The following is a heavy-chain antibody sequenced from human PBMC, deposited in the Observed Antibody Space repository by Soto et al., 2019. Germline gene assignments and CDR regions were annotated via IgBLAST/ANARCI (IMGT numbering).Heavy chain of an antibody. V-gene: IGHV3-9*01. CDR1: GFTFYNHG. CDR2: ITWSSDSM. D-gene: IGHD3-10*01. J-gene: IGHJ6*03. CDR3: AKEDSGFSGYMDV. Sequence: EVQLVESGGGLVQPGRSLRLSCVASGFTFYNHGMHWVRQAPGRGLEWVSGITWSSDSMGYADSVKGRFTISRDNAKNSLYLQMNSLRPEDTAWYYCAKEDSGFSGYMDVWGKGTTVTVSS.